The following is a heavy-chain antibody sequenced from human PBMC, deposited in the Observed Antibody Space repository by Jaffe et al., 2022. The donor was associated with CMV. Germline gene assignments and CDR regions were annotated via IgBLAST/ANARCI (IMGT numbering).Heavy chain of an antibody. Sequence: QVQLVQSGAEVKKPGASVKVSCKASGYTFTSYYMHWVRQAPGQGLEWMGIINPSGGSTSYAQKFQGRVTMTRDTSTSTVYMELSSLRSEDTAVYYCARGGPNAYYYDSSGYYGYWGQGTLVTVSS. V-gene: IGHV1-46*01. D-gene: IGHD3-22*01. J-gene: IGHJ4*02. CDR1: GYTFTSYY. CDR2: INPSGGST. CDR3: ARGGPNAYYYDSSGYYGY.